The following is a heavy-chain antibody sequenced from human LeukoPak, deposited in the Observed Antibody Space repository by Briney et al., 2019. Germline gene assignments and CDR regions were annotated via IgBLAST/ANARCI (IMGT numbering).Heavy chain of an antibody. CDR3: AANGYYSIDV. V-gene: IGHV4-4*02. D-gene: IGHD2-8*01. Sequence: SGTLSLTCAVSGGSISSTNWWSWVRQPPGKGLEWIGEIFHSGGTNYNPSLKSRINLSVDKSQNQFSLKLNSLTAADTAVYYCAANGYYSIDVWGKGTTVTVSS. CDR2: IFHSGGT. J-gene: IGHJ6*03. CDR1: GGSISSTNW.